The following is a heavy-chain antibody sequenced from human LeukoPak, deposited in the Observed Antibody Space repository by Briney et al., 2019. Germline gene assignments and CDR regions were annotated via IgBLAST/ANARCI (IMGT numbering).Heavy chain of an antibody. V-gene: IGHV4-59*01. Sequence: PSETLSLTCTVSGGSISSYYWSWIRQPPGKGLEWIGYIYYSGSTNYNPSLKSRVTISVDTSKNQFSLKLSSATAADTAVYYCASGTTVTTDDAFDIWGQGTMVTVSS. D-gene: IGHD4-11*01. CDR3: ASGTTVTTDDAFDI. CDR2: IYYSGST. CDR1: GGSISSYY. J-gene: IGHJ3*02.